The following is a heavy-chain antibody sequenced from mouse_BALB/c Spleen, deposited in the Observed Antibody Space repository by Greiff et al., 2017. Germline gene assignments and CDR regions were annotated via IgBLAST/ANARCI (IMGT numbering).Heavy chain of an antibody. CDR1: GYTFTDYW. CDR2: IDTSDSYT. CDR3: TRGKAMDY. J-gene: IGHJ4*01. V-gene: IGHV1-69*01. Sequence: QVQLQQPGAELVMPGASVKMSCKASGYTFTDYWMHWVKQRPGQGLEWIGAIDTSDSYTSYNQKFKGKATLTVDKPSSTAYMQLSSLTSEDSAVYYCTRGKAMDYWGQGTSVTVSS.